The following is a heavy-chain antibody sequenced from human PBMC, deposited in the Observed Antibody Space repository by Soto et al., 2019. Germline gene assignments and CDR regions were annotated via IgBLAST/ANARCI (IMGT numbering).Heavy chain of an antibody. Sequence: LSLPCFVSHGSSTPYPWSWIRQFPRKGLEWIAYTEYTGNTNYNPSLKSRVTISMDTSKNQLSLKLTSMTAADTAVYYCAGDMHAGFTHYFATWGQGTLVT. D-gene: IGHD1-26*01. J-gene: IGHJ5*02. CDR3: AGDMHAGFTHYFAT. CDR1: HGSSTPYP. CDR2: TEYTGNT. V-gene: IGHV4-59*03.